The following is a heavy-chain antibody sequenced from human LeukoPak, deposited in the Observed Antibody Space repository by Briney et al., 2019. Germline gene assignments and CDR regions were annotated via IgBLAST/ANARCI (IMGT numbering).Heavy chain of an antibody. CDR2: INHSGST. CDR3: ARGRRGARYCSSTSCYRGQPGDFDY. J-gene: IGHJ4*02. Sequence: PGGSLRLSCAASGFTFSSYAMSWIRQPPGKGLEWIGEINHSGSTNYNPSLKSRVTISVDTSKNQFSLKLSSVTAADTAVYYCARGRRGARYCSSTSCYRGQPGDFDYWGQGTLVTVSS. CDR1: GFTFSSYA. V-gene: IGHV4-34*01. D-gene: IGHD2-2*01.